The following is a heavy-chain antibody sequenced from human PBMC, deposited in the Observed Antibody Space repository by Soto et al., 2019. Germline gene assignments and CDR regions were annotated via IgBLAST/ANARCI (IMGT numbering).Heavy chain of an antibody. Sequence: QVQLVESGGGVVQPGRSLRLSCAASGFTFSSYGMHWVRQAPGKGLEWVAVISYDGSNKYYADSVKGRFTISRDNSKNTLDLQMNSLRAEDTAVYYCAKDPRLDILTGPFDYWGQGTLVTVSS. CDR2: ISYDGSNK. CDR1: GFTFSSYG. J-gene: IGHJ4*02. V-gene: IGHV3-30*18. D-gene: IGHD3-9*01. CDR3: AKDPRLDILTGPFDY.